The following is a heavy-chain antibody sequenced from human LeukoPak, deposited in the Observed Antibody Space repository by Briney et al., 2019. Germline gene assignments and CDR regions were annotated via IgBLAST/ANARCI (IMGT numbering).Heavy chain of an antibody. CDR2: INHSGST. CDR1: GGSFSGYY. V-gene: IGHV4-34*01. D-gene: IGHD5-12*01. Sequence: SETLPLTCAVYGGSFSGYYWSWIRQPPGKGLEWIGEINHSGSTNYNPSLKSRVTISVDTSKNQFSLKLSSVTAADTAVYYCARVSRSGLPNYWGQGTLVTVSS. J-gene: IGHJ4*02. CDR3: ARVSRSGLPNY.